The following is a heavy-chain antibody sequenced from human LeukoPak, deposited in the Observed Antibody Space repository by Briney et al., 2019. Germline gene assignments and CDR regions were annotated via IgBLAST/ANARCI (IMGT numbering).Heavy chain of an antibody. CDR2: FDPEDGET. J-gene: IGHJ4*02. CDR1: GYTLTELS. Sequence: EASEKVSCKVSGYTLTELSMHWVRQAPGKGLEWMGGFDPEDGETIYAQKFQGRVTMTEDTSTDTAYMELSSLRSEDTAVYYCATSRYGSGWSDYWGQGTLVTVSS. CDR3: ATSRYGSGWSDY. D-gene: IGHD6-19*01. V-gene: IGHV1-24*01.